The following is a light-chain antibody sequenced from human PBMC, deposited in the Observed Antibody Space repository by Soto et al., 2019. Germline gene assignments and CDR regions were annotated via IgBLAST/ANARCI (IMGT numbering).Light chain of an antibody. Sequence: EIVLTQSPATLSLSPGDRATLSCRASQSVSRSYLGWYQQKPGQAPRLLMYGAPIRAAGVPDRFSGSGSGTEFTLTISRLEPEDSAVYYCQQYGYSFWTFGQGTKVDI. CDR1: QSVSRSY. CDR2: GAP. J-gene: IGKJ1*01. CDR3: QQYGYSFWT. V-gene: IGKV3-20*01.